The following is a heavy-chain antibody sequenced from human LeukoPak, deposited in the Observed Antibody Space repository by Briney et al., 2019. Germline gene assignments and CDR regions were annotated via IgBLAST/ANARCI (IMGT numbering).Heavy chain of an antibody. D-gene: IGHD4-17*01. CDR2: ISGSGGST. CDR1: GFTFSSYG. J-gene: IGHJ1*01. CDR3: AKPFMTTVTPYGYFQH. V-gene: IGHV3-23*01. Sequence: PGGSLRLSCAASGFTFSSYGMSWVRQAPGKGLEWVSAISGSGGSTYYADSVKGRFTISRDNSENTLYLQMNSLRAEDTAVYYCAKPFMTTVTPYGYFQHWGQGTLVTVSS.